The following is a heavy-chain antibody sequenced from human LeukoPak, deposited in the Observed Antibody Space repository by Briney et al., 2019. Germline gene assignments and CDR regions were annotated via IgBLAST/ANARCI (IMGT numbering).Heavy chain of an antibody. Sequence: GRSLRLSCVASGFTFSSYGMHWVRQAPGKGLEWVAVISYDGSNKYYADSAKGRFTISRDNAKNTLYLQMNSLRAEDTAVYYCAREIVDYYGSGSYQRTFDYWGQGTLVTVSS. D-gene: IGHD3-10*01. V-gene: IGHV3-30*03. CDR3: AREIVDYYGSGSYQRTFDY. CDR2: ISYDGSNK. J-gene: IGHJ4*02. CDR1: GFTFSSYG.